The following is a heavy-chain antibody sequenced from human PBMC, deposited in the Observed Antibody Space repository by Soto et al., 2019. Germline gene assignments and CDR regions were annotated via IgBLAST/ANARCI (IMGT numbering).Heavy chain of an antibody. CDR3: AKDQDIVVVVAATSGWDY. D-gene: IGHD2-15*01. CDR1: GFTFSSYG. J-gene: IGHJ4*02. V-gene: IGHV3-30*18. Sequence: QVQLVESGGGVVQPGRSLRLSCAASGFTFSSYGMHWVRQAPGKGLEWVAVISYDGSNKYYADSVKGRFTISRDNSKNTPYLQMNSLRAEDTAVYYCAKDQDIVVVVAATSGWDYWGQGTLVTVSS. CDR2: ISYDGSNK.